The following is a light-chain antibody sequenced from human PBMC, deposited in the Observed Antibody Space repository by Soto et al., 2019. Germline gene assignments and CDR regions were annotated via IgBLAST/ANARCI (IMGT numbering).Light chain of an antibody. Sequence: QSARTQPASVSGSPGQSITTSCTGTSSDVGGYNFVSWYQQHPGKVPKLMIFHVNRRPSGVSDRFSGSKSGNTASLTISGLQSEDEGDYYCCSYTSSSTHVFGSGTKVTVL. V-gene: IGLV2-14*03. CDR2: HVN. CDR3: CSYTSSSTHV. CDR1: SSDVGGYNF. J-gene: IGLJ1*01.